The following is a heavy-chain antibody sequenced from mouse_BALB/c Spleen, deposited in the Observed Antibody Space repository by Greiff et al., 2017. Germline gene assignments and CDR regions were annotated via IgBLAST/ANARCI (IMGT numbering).Heavy chain of an antibody. CDR1: GFTFNTYA. J-gene: IGHJ1*01. CDR2: IRSKSNNYAT. V-gene: IGHV10-1*02. Sequence: EVQLQESGGGLVQPKGSLKLSCAASGFTFNTYAMNWVRQAPGKGLEWVARIRSKSNNYATYYADSVKDRFTISRDDSQSMLYLQMNNLKTEDTAMYYCVRPSYYGSSYGYFDVWGAGTTVTVAA. CDR3: VRPSYYGSSYGYFDV. D-gene: IGHD1-1*01.